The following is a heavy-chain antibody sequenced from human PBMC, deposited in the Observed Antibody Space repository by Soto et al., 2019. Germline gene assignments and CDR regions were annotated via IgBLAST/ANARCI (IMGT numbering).Heavy chain of an antibody. V-gene: IGHV1-8*01. CDR1: GYTFTGYD. J-gene: IGHJ4*02. CDR3: ARAKVVLIHNDF. CDR2: MNPNTGDT. Sequence: ASVKVSCKASGYTFTGYDINWVRQATGQGLEWMGWMNPNTGDTGYSQRFQGRVTMTRNTSTSTAYMELSSLRSEDTAAYFCARAKVVLIHNDFWGQVTQVTVSS. D-gene: IGHD2-15*01.